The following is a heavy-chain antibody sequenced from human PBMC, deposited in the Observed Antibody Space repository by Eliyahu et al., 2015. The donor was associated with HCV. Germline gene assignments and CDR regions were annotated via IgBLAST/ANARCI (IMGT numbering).Heavy chain of an antibody. CDR3: VRALRMTIFGVFAP. V-gene: IGHV1-8*01. D-gene: IGHD3-3*01. J-gene: IGHJ5*02. CDR2: MNPNSGAT. Sequence: QVQLVQSGAEVKKPGASVKVSCKTSGYTFADYNINWVRQATGQGLEWMGWMNPNSGATGYAQKFQGRITMTRNTSIGTAYLELSSLRSEDTAVYYCVRALRMTIFGVFAPWGQGTLVIVSS. CDR1: GYTFADYN.